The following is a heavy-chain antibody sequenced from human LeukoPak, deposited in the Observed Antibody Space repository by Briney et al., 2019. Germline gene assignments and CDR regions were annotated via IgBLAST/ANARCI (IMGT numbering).Heavy chain of an antibody. CDR2: ISSSSSYI. CDR1: GFTFSSYS. CDR3: ARDLLYYYDNSGYVFDY. Sequence: PGGSLRLSCAASGFTFSSYSMNWVRQAPGKGLEWVSSISSSSSYIYYADSVKGRFTISRDNAKNSLYLQMNSLRAEDTAVYYCARDLLYYYDNSGYVFDYWGQGTLVTVSS. D-gene: IGHD3-22*01. J-gene: IGHJ4*02. V-gene: IGHV3-21*01.